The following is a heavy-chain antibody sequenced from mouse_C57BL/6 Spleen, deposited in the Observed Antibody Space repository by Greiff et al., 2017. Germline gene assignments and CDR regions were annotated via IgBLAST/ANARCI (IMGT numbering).Heavy chain of an antibody. Sequence: EVMLVESGGGLVKPGGSLKLSCAASGFTFSSYAMSWVRQTPEKRLEWVATISDGGSYTYYPDNVKGRFTISRDNAKNNLYLQMSHLKSEDTAMYYCARDAWYDYDEGWYCDVWGTGTTVTVSA. J-gene: IGHJ1*03. CDR1: GFTFSSYA. D-gene: IGHD2-4*01. V-gene: IGHV5-4*01. CDR3: ARDAWYDYDEGWYCDV. CDR2: ISDGGSYT.